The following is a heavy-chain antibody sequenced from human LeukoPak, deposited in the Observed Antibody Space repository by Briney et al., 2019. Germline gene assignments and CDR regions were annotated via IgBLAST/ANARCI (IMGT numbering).Heavy chain of an antibody. Sequence: SETLSLTCTVSGGSISSGGYYWSWIRQHPGKGLEWIEYIYYSGSTYYNPSLKSRVTISVDTSKNQFSLKLSSVTAADTAVYYCARVQGPGSFGWFDPWGQGTLVTVSS. D-gene: IGHD3-10*01. CDR3: ARVQGPGSFGWFDP. CDR1: GGSISSGGYY. J-gene: IGHJ5*02. CDR2: IYYSGST. V-gene: IGHV4-31*03.